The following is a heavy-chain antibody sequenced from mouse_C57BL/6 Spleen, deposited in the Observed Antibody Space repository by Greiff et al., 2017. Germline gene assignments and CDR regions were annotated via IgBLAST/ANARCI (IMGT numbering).Heavy chain of an antibody. Sequence: QVQLQQPGAELVMPGASVKLSCTASGYTFTSYWMHWVKQRPGQGLEWIGEIDPSDSYTNYNQKFKGKSTLTVDKSSSTAYMQRSSLTSEDSAVYDCARRGGYYGGYAMDDWGQGTSVTVSS. D-gene: IGHD2-3*01. CDR1: GYTFTSYW. J-gene: IGHJ4*01. V-gene: IGHV1-69*01. CDR2: IDPSDSYT. CDR3: ARRGGYYGGYAMDD.